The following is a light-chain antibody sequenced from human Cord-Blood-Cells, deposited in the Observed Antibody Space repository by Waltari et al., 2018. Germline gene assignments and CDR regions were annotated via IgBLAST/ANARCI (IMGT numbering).Light chain of an antibody. V-gene: IGLV2-14*01. CDR3: SSYTSSNWV. CDR2: DVS. J-gene: IGLJ3*02. Sequence: QSALTQPASVSGSPGQSITISCPGTSSDVGGSNYVSWYQQHPGKAPKLMISDVSKRPSGVSNRFSGSKSGNTASLTISGLQAEDEADYYCSSYTSSNWVFGGGTKLTVL. CDR1: SSDVGGSNY.